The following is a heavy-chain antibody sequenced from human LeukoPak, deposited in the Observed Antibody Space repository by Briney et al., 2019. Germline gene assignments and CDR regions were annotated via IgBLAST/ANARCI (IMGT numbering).Heavy chain of an antibody. Sequence: SETLSLTCTVSGGSISSYYWSWIRQPPGKGLEWIGYIYYSGSTNYNPSLKSRVTISVDTSKNQFSLKLSSVTAADTAVYYCARVLFGTMVRGVIISDAFDIWGQGTMVTVSS. D-gene: IGHD3-10*01. CDR2: IYYSGST. V-gene: IGHV4-59*01. J-gene: IGHJ3*02. CDR1: GGSISSYY. CDR3: ARVLFGTMVRGVIISDAFDI.